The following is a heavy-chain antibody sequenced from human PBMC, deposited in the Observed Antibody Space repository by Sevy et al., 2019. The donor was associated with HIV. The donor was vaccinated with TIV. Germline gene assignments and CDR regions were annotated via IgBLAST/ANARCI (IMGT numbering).Heavy chain of an antibody. D-gene: IGHD3-10*01. Sequence: GGSLRLSCAASGFTFSSYAMHWVRQAPGKGLEWVAVISYDGSKKYYADSVKGRFTISRDNSKNTLYLQMNSLRAEDRAVYYCARDRKERFGELDYYYYGMDVWGQGTTVTVSS. J-gene: IGHJ6*02. CDR1: GFTFSSYA. CDR3: ARDRKERFGELDYYYYGMDV. V-gene: IGHV3-30-3*01. CDR2: ISYDGSKK.